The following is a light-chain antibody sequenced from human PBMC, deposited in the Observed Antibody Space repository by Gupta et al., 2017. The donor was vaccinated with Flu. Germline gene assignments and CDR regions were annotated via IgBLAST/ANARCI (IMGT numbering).Light chain of an antibody. CDR1: SSDVGSYYL. CDR3: CSYAGSGLYV. V-gene: IGLV2-23*01. J-gene: IGLJ1*01. CDR2: EGS. Sequence: SALTQPALVSGSPGPSITISCTGISSDVGSYYLVSWYQQHPGKAPQLMIYEGSKRPAGVSNRFSGSKSGNTASLTISGRQAEDEADYYCCSYAGSGLYVFGTGTKVTVL.